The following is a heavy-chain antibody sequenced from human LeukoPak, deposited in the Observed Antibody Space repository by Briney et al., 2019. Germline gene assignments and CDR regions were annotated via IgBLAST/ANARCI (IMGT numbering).Heavy chain of an antibody. CDR1: GFTLSNYG. CDR2: IWYDGSNK. Sequence: GRSLRLSCAASGFTLSNYGMHWVRQAPGKGLEWVAVIWYDGSNKYYADSMKGRFTISRDNSKNMLHLQMNSLRAEDTAVYYCAKDRTIRGVIRTFDSWGQGTLVTVSS. V-gene: IGHV3-33*06. J-gene: IGHJ4*02. D-gene: IGHD3-10*01. CDR3: AKDRTIRGVIRTFDS.